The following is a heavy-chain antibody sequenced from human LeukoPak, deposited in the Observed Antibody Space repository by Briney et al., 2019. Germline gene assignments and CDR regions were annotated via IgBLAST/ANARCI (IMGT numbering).Heavy chain of an antibody. CDR3: TTDPTGVSLSYYYYYMDV. Sequence: GGSLRLSCAASGFTFSNAWMSWVRQAPGKGLQWVGRIKSKTDGGTTHYAAPVKGRFTISRDDSKNTLYLQMNSLKTEDTAVYYCTTDPTGVSLSYYYYYMDVWGKGTTVTISS. CDR1: GFTFSNAW. J-gene: IGHJ6*03. CDR2: IKSKTDGGTT. V-gene: IGHV3-15*01. D-gene: IGHD2-2*01.